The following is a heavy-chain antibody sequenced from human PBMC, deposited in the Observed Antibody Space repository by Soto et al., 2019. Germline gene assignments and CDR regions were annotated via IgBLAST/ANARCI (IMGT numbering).Heavy chain of an antibody. V-gene: IGHV1-46*01. J-gene: IGHJ5*02. CDR3: ARDPRYYDILTGYYKSWFDP. Sequence: ASVKVSCKASGYTFTSFYMHWVRQAPGQGLEWMGIINPSGGSTSYAQKFQGRVTMTRDTSTSTVYMELSSLRSEDTAVYYCARDPRYYDILTGYYKSWFDPWGQGTLVTVSS. CDR1: GYTFTSFY. CDR2: INPSGGST. D-gene: IGHD3-9*01.